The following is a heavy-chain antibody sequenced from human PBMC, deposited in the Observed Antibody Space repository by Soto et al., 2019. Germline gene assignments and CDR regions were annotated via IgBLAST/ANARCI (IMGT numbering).Heavy chain of an antibody. Sequence: QVQLVQSGAEVKKPGSSVKVSCRASGGHFDRFALSWLRQAHGQGLEWMGGIIQFLSATTYAHKFQGRVTNTADESGNTLYLELRSLTSDDTAVYYCARGEDDYGDFGSMDVWGQGTSVTVSS. CDR3: ARGEDDYGDFGSMDV. CDR2: IIQFLSAT. J-gene: IGHJ6*02. CDR1: GGHFDRFA. D-gene: IGHD4-17*01. V-gene: IGHV1-69*01.